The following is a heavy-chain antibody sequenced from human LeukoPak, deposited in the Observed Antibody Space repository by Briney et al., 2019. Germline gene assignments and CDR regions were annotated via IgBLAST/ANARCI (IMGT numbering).Heavy chain of an antibody. J-gene: IGHJ6*02. CDR3: GKRELWHGSGEDA. Sequence: GGSLRLSCAASGFTFSSYSMNWVRQAPGKGLEWVSAISGSGDRTYYAESVKGRFSISRDNSKNTLYLQMHSLRAEDTAVYYCGKRELWHGSGEDAWGQGTTVTVSS. V-gene: IGHV3-23*01. CDR2: ISGSGDRT. D-gene: IGHD3-10*01. CDR1: GFTFSSYS.